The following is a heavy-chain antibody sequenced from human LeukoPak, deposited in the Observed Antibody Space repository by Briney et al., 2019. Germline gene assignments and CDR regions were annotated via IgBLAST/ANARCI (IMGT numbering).Heavy chain of an antibody. V-gene: IGHV4-59*01. J-gene: IGHJ3*02. CDR3: ARFTTGGAFDI. CDR2: ISYSGST. CDR1: SGSISGYY. D-gene: IGHD3-22*01. Sequence: SETLSLTCTVSSGSISGYYWSWIRQPPGKGLEWVGYISYSGSTNYNPSLKSRVTISVDTSKNQFSLKLSSVTAADTAVYYCARFTTGGAFDIWGQGTMVTVSS.